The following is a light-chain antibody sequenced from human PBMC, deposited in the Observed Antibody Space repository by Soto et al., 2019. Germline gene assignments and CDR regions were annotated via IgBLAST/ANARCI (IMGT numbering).Light chain of an antibody. V-gene: IGKV3-11*01. CDR1: QRVSSY. J-gene: IGKJ4*01. Sequence: EIVLTQSPATLSMSPGERATLSCRASQRVSSYLAWYQQNPGQAPRLLIYAASNRATAIPARFSGSGSGTAFTLTISSLEPEDFAVYYCQQRSNWPPLFGGGTKV. CDR2: AAS. CDR3: QQRSNWPPL.